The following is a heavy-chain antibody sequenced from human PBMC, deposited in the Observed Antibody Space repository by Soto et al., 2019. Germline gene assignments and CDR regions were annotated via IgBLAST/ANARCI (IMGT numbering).Heavy chain of an antibody. Sequence: QVQLRESGPGLVKPSETLSLTCTVSGDSISSYYWSWIRQPPGKGLEWIGYIYYSGSTNYNPSLKSRVTISVDTSKNQFSLKLSSVTAADTAVYYCARRYGSAFDYWGQGTLVTVSS. CDR2: IYYSGST. CDR3: ARRYGSAFDY. V-gene: IGHV4-59*08. J-gene: IGHJ4*02. D-gene: IGHD6-25*01. CDR1: GDSISSYY.